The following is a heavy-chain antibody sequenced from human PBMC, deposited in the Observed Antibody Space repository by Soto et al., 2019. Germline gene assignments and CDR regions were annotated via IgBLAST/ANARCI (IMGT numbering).Heavy chain of an antibody. CDR1: GYSFTRYW. V-gene: IGHV5-51*01. J-gene: IGHJ6*02. Sequence: GESLKSSGQGSGYSFTRYWIGWVRQMPGKGLEWVAIIYPADSNTRYSPSFRGQVTISADKSISTAYLQWSSLKASDTAIYYCARPFGMDVWGQGTTVTVSS. CDR3: ARPFGMDV. CDR2: IYPADSNT.